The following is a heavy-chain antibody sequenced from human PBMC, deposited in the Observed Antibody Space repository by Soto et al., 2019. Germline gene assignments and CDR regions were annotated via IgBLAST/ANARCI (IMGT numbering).Heavy chain of an antibody. D-gene: IGHD3-10*01. CDR3: ARDNPGGFDY. Sequence: QVQLVESGGGVVQPGRSLRLSCAASGFTFSSYAMHWVRQAPGKGLEWVAVISYDGSNKYYADSVKGRFTISRDNSKNTLYLQMNSLRAEDTAVYYCARDNPGGFDYWGQGPLVTVSS. J-gene: IGHJ4*02. CDR2: ISYDGSNK. V-gene: IGHV3-30-3*01. CDR1: GFTFSSYA.